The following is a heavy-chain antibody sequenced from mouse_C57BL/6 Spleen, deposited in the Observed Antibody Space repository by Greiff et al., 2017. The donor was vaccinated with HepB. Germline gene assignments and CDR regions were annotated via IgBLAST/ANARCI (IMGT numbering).Heavy chain of an antibody. CDR1: GYTFTSYW. J-gene: IGHJ1*03. Sequence: QVQLQHPGAELVKPGASVKLSCKASGYTFTSYWMHWVKQRPGQGLEWIGMIHPNSGSTNYNEKFKSKATLTVDKSSSTAYMQLSSLTSEDSAVYYCARELRRDWYFDVWGTGTTVTVSS. D-gene: IGHD2-4*01. CDR2: IHPNSGST. CDR3: ARELRRDWYFDV. V-gene: IGHV1-64*01.